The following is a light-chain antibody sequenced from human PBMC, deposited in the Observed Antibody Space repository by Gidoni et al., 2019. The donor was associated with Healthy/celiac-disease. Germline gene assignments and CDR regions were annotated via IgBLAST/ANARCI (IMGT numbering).Light chain of an antibody. J-gene: IGKJ1*01. CDR1: QSISSW. CDR2: KAS. CDR3: QQYNSDSRT. V-gene: IGKV1-5*03. Sequence: IQMTQSPSTLSASVCDRVTITCRASQSISSWLAWYQQKPGKAPKLLIYKASSLESGVPSRFSGSGSGTEFTLTISSLQPEDCATYYCQQYNSDSRTFGQGTKVEIK.